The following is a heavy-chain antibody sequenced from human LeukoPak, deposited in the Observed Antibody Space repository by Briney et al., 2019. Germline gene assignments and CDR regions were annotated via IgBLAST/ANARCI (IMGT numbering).Heavy chain of an antibody. CDR2: INHSGST. D-gene: IGHD2-15*01. CDR3: ARAPRSCGSCYFDY. CDR1: GGSFSGYY. Sequence: SETLSLTCAVYGGSFSGYYWSWIRQPPGKGLEWIGEINHSGSTNYNPSLKSRVTISVDTSKNQFSLKLSSVTAADTAVYYCARAPRSCGSCYFDYWGQGTLVTVSS. V-gene: IGHV4-34*01. J-gene: IGHJ4*02.